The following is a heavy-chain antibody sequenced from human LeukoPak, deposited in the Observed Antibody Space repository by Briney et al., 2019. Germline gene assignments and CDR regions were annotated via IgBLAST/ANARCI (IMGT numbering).Heavy chain of an antibody. CDR2: IWYDGSNK. Sequence: GGSLRLSCAAPGFTFSSYAIHWVRQAPGKGLEWVAFIWYDGSNKYYADSVKGRFTISRDNSENTLYLQMNSLRPEDTAVYYCAKGGSTWYHFDYWGQGTPVTVSS. J-gene: IGHJ4*02. CDR3: AKGGSTWYHFDY. CDR1: GFTFSSYA. D-gene: IGHD6-13*01. V-gene: IGHV3-30*02.